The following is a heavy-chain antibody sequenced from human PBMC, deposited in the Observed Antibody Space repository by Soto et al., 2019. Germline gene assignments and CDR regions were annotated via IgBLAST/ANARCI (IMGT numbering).Heavy chain of an antibody. D-gene: IGHD3-22*01. V-gene: IGHV3-30-3*01. CDR1: GFTFSSYA. J-gene: IGHJ4*02. Sequence: PGGSLRLSCAASGFTFSSYAMHWVRQAPGKGLEWVAVISYDGSNKYYADSVKGRFTISRDNSKNTLYLQMNSLRAEDTAVYYCARDPAYYPRGQFDYWGQGTLVTVSS. CDR2: ISYDGSNK. CDR3: ARDPAYYPRGQFDY.